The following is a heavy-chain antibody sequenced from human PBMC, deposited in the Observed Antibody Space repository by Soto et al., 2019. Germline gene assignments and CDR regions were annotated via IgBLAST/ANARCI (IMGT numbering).Heavy chain of an antibody. D-gene: IGHD2-21*02. CDR3: AKGFIVVVTVLRPDDGFDV. J-gene: IGHJ3*01. CDR1: GFTFGNYG. CDR2: ISGGGGNT. V-gene: IGHV3-23*01. Sequence: DVQLLESGGGLVQPGGSLRLSCATSGFTFGNYGMNWVRQAPGKGLEWVSGISGGGGNTYYADSVKGRFTISRDPSKNTVFLEMNSLRAEDTAVYYCAKGFIVVVTVLRPDDGFDVWGQGTLVTVSS.